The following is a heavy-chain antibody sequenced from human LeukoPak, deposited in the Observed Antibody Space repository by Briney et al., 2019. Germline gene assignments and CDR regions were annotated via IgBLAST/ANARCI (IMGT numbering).Heavy chain of an antibody. J-gene: IGHJ5*02. CDR2: ISYDGSNK. Sequence: GGSLRLSCAATGFTFSIYAMHWVRQAPGKGLEWVTLISYDGSNKYYADSVKGRFTVSRDNSKNTLYLQMNSLRAEDTAVYYCARDGISRGSGTYYNAWGEGTLVTVSS. V-gene: IGHV3-30*01. D-gene: IGHD3-10*01. CDR1: GFTFSIYA. CDR3: ARDGISRGSGTYYNA.